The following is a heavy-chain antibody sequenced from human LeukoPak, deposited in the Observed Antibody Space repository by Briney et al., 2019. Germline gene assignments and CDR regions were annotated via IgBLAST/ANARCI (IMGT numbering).Heavy chain of an antibody. V-gene: IGHV4-59*01. CDR3: ARATTAYCTGGICPNFDY. CDR2: VYYSGST. J-gene: IGHJ4*02. D-gene: IGHD2-8*02. Sequence: PSETLSLTCTVSGGSTTSYYWSWIRQPPGGGLEWIGYVYYSGSTNYNPSLKSRVTISVDTSKNQFSLKLTSVTAADTALYYCARATTAYCTGGICPNFDYWGQGTLVTVSS. CDR1: GGSTTSYY.